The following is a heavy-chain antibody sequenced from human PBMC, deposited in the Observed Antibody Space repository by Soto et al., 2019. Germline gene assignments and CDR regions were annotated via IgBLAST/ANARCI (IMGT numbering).Heavy chain of an antibody. CDR1: GFTVSSYE. CDR3: TKEKSVINSGSDAFEI. Sequence: PGGSLRLSCAASGFTVSSYEMDWVRQAPGKGLEWVAYISTSGGTIYYGDSVEGRFTISRDNADNSLYLQMNSLRAEDTAVYYCTKEKSVINSGSDAFEIWGRGTVVTVSS. CDR2: ISTSGGTI. J-gene: IGHJ3*02. D-gene: IGHD5-12*01. V-gene: IGHV3-48*03.